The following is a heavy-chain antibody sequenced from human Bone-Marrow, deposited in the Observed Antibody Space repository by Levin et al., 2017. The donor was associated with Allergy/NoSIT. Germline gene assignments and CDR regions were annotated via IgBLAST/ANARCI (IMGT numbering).Heavy chain of an antibody. D-gene: IGHD3-3*01. CDR1: GGSFSGYY. CDR3: ARVPRGDFGAPYGMDV. CDR2: INHSGST. J-gene: IGHJ6*02. V-gene: IGHV4-34*01. Sequence: LETLSLTCAVYGGSFSGYYWSWIRQPPGKGLEWIGEINHSGSTNYNPSLKSRVTISVDTSKNQFSLKLSSVTAADTAVYYCARVPRGDFGAPYGMDVWGQGTTVTVSS.